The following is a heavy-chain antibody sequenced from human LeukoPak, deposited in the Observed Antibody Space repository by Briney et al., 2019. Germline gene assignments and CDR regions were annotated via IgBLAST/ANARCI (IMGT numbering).Heavy chain of an antibody. CDR2: IWYDGGNK. CDR3: ARGQYCTTTSCYSDYYYYYGMDV. J-gene: IGHJ6*02. CDR1: GFTFSSYG. Sequence: PGGSLRLSCEASGFTFSSYGMHWVRQAPGKGLEWVAVIWYDGGNKYYGDSVKGRFTIPRDNSKNTLYLQMNSLRAADTAVYYCARGQYCTTTSCYSDYYYYYGMDVWGQGTTVTVSS. D-gene: IGHD2-2*01. V-gene: IGHV3-33*01.